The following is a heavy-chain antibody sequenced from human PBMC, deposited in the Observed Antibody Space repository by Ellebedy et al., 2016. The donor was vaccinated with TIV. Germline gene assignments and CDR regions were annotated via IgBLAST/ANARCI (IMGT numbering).Heavy chain of an antibody. Sequence: SETLSLTCTVSGGSISSSSYYWGWIRQPPGKGLEWIGYIYYSGSTNYNPSLKSRVTISVDTSKNQFSLKLSSVTAADTAVHYCARDLGQWPVMGFDYWGQGTLVTVSS. CDR2: IYYSGST. V-gene: IGHV4-61*05. CDR1: GGSISSSSYY. CDR3: ARDLGQWPVMGFDY. D-gene: IGHD6-19*01. J-gene: IGHJ4*02.